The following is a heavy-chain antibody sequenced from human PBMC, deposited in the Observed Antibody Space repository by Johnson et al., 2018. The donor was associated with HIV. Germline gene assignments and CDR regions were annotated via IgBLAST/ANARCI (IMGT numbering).Heavy chain of an antibody. J-gene: IGHJ3*02. D-gene: IGHD3-10*02. Sequence: QVQLVESGGGVVQPGRSLRLSCAASGFTFSSYGMHWVRQAPGKGLEWVAVIWYDGSNKYYADSVKGRCTISRDNSKNTLYLQMNSLRAEDTAVYYCAKGAPPLGSPSWPDIWGQGTMVTVSS. CDR2: IWYDGSNK. CDR3: AKGAPPLGSPSWPDI. CDR1: GFTFSSYG. V-gene: IGHV3-33*06.